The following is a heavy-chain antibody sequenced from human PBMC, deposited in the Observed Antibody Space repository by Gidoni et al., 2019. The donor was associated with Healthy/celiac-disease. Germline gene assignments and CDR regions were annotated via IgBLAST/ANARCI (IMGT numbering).Heavy chain of an antibody. J-gene: IGHJ2*01. D-gene: IGHD5-12*01. CDR3: ARAHGYSGYDRYWYFDL. V-gene: IGHV4-59*01. CDR1: GGSISSYY. Sequence: QVQLQESGPGRVKPSETLSLTCTVSGGSISSYYWSWIRQPPGTGLEWIGYIYYSGSTNYNPSLKSRVTISVDTSKNQFSLKLSSVTAADTAVYYCARAHGYSGYDRYWYFDLWGRGTLVTVSS. CDR2: IYYSGST.